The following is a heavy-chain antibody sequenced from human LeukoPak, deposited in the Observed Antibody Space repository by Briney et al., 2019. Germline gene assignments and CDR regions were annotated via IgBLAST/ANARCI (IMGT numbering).Heavy chain of an antibody. V-gene: IGHV4-34*01. CDR2: INHSGST. CDR1: GGSFSGYY. CDR3: ARHNEGDYYGSGSFSWFDP. Sequence: PSETLSLTCAVYGGSFSGYYWSWIRQPPGKGLEWIGEINHSGSTNYNPSLKSRVTISVDTSKNQFSLKLSSVTAADTAVYYCARHNEGDYYGSGSFSWFDPWGQGTLVTVSS. J-gene: IGHJ5*02. D-gene: IGHD3-10*01.